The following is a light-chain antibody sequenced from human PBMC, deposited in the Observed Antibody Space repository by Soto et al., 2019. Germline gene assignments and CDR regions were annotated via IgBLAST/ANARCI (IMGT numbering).Light chain of an antibody. CDR3: QQYGTSPRT. Sequence: EIVLTRPQGTLSLSPGERATLSLRASQSASRKNVAGYQKELGRAPRLLSSGASRRATSIPDRVSGSGSGTDFTLTITSLEPEDCAVYYCQQYGTSPRTFGQGTRLEIK. CDR2: GAS. J-gene: IGKJ5*01. V-gene: IGKV3-20*01. CDR1: QSASRKN.